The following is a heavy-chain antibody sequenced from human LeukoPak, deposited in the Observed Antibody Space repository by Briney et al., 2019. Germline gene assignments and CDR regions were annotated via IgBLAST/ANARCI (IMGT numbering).Heavy chain of an antibody. Sequence: SETLSLTCTVSGGSISISSYYWGWIRQPPGKGLEWIGSIYYSGSTYYNPSLKSRVTISVDTSKNQFSLKLSSVTAADTAVYYCARYGPIVGASPLDYWGQGTLVTVSS. CDR1: GGSISISSYY. J-gene: IGHJ4*02. CDR2: IYYSGST. D-gene: IGHD1-26*01. CDR3: ARYGPIVGASPLDY. V-gene: IGHV4-39*01.